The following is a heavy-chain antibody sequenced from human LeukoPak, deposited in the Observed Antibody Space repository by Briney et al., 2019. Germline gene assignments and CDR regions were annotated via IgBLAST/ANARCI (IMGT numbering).Heavy chain of an antibody. J-gene: IGHJ6*03. D-gene: IGHD3-10*01. Sequence: SETLSLTCAVYGGSFSGYYWSWGRHHPGERLEWVGEIIHSGGTNYNPSLKGRVTISVDTSKNQFSLKLSSVTAADTAVYYCPRRGAITMVRGVIITRYYYMDVWRKDTTVTIP. V-gene: IGHV4-34*12. CDR1: GGSFSGYY. CDR3: PRRGAITMVRGVIITRYYYMDV. CDR2: IIHSGGT.